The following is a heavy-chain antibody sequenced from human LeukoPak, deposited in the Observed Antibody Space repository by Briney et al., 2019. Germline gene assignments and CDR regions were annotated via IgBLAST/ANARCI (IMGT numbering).Heavy chain of an antibody. D-gene: IGHD3-9*01. CDR2: ISYDGSNK. V-gene: IGHV3-30*04. CDR1: GFTFSSYA. Sequence: GGSLRLSCAASGFTFSSYAMHWVRRAPGKGLEWVAVISYDGSNKYYADSVKGRFTISRDNSKNTLYLQMNSLRAEDTAVYYCARAGVKDDILTGYYLYWGQGTLVTVSS. CDR3: ARAGVKDDILTGYYLY. J-gene: IGHJ4*02.